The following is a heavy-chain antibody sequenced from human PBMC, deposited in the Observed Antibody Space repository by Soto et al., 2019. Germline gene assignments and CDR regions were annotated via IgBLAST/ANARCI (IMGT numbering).Heavy chain of an antibody. CDR3: AKAHSSGWYGRLNDAFDI. D-gene: IGHD6-19*01. CDR2: ISFDGSNK. V-gene: IGHV3-30*18. J-gene: IGHJ3*02. CDR1: GFTFSSYG. Sequence: GGSLRLSCAASGFTFSSYGMHWVRQAPGKGLEWVTIISFDGSNKYYADSVKGRFTISRDNSKNTLSLQMSSLRAEDTAVYYCAKAHSSGWYGRLNDAFDIWGQGTMVTVSS.